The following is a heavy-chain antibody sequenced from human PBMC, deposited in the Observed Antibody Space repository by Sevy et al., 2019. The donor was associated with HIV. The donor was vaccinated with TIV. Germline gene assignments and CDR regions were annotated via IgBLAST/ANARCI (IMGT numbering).Heavy chain of an antibody. D-gene: IGHD5-12*01. CDR3: ARGGPEGYYYDGLDV. CDR2: IGYAGDI. Sequence: GGSLRLSCAASGFTFSKYDMHWVRQVSGKSLEWVSGIGYAGDIYYLDSVKGRFTISRENAKNSLYLEMNSLRAGDMALYYCARGGPEGYYYDGLDVWGQGTTVTVSS. V-gene: IGHV3-13*01. CDR1: GFTFSKYD. J-gene: IGHJ6*02.